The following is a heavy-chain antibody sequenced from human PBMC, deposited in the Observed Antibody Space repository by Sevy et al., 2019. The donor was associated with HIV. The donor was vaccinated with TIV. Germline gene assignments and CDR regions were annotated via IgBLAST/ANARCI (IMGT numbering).Heavy chain of an antibody. CDR1: GFTFSNAW. J-gene: IGHJ5*02. Sequence: GGSLRLSCAASGFTFSNAWMSWVRQAPGKGLEWVGRIKGKIYHGTIDYAAPVKGRFSISRDDSKNTLYLQMNSLKTEDTAVYYCTTATWSQEHYYNSWGQGTLVTVSS. V-gene: IGHV3-15*01. CDR3: TTATWSQEHYYNS. CDR2: IKGKIYHGTI. D-gene: IGHD3-10*01.